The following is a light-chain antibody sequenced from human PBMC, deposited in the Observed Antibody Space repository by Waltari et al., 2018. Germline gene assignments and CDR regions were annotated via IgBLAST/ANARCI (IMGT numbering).Light chain of an antibody. J-gene: IGLJ3*02. V-gene: IGLV2-14*03. CDR1: NSDIGGYNY. CDR3: SSFTSSATWV. Sequence: QSALTQPASLSGSPRQSITISCTGTNSDIGGYNYVSWYQHHSGKAPKLMIFGVSDRPSEVSNRFSGSKSGNTASLTISELQADDVADYYCSSFTSSATWVFGGGTKLTVL. CDR2: GVS.